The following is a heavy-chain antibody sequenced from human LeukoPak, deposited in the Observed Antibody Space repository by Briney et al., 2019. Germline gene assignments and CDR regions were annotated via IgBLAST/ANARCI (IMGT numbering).Heavy chain of an antibody. D-gene: IGHD3-9*01. Sequence: GGSLRLSCAASGFTFSSRDMHWVRQAPGKGLEWVAMVTNDENYKNYADSVKGRLTVSRDNSHSTLFLQMSSLRVEDTAIYYCTNRRYLDYWGQGTLVTVSS. J-gene: IGHJ4*02. CDR2: VTNDENYK. CDR1: GFTFSSRD. CDR3: TNRRYLDY. V-gene: IGHV3-30*18.